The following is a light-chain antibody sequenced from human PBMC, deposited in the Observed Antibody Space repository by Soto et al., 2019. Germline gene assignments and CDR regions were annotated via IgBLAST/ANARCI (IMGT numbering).Light chain of an antibody. J-gene: IGKJ4*02. CDR2: RAS. CDR3: QQYESSPLT. CDR1: QSVSSAL. Sequence: EIVLTQSPDTLSLSPGERATLSCRASQSVSSALLAWYQQKPGQAPRLLIYRASTRATGIPDRFTGSGSGTDFTLTNSRLEREDVAVYYCQQYESSPLTLGGGTKVAIK. V-gene: IGKV3-20*01.